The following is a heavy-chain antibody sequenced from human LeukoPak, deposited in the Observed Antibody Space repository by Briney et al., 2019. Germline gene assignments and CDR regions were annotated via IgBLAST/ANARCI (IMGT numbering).Heavy chain of an antibody. Sequence: GGSLRLSCAASGFTFSSYAMSWVRQAPGKGLEWVANIKQDGSEKYYVDSVKGRFTISRDNAKNSLYLQMNSLRAEDTAMYYCARCGNCYEGPWFDPWGQGTLVTVSS. D-gene: IGHD2-15*01. CDR1: GFTFSSYA. CDR3: ARCGNCYEGPWFDP. V-gene: IGHV3-7*01. CDR2: IKQDGSEK. J-gene: IGHJ5*02.